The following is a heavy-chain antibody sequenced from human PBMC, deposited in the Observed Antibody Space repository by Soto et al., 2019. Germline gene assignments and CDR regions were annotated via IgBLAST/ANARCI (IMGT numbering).Heavy chain of an antibody. V-gene: IGHV3-30-3*01. Sequence: QVPLVESGGGVVQPGRSLRLSCAASGFTSSTYAMHWVRQATGKGLERVAVISYDGSNKYYADSVKGRFTISRDNSKVTLYLQMNSLKAEDTAVYYCARDPYYYYYGMDAWGQGTTVTVSS. CDR1: GFTSSTYA. J-gene: IGHJ6*02. CDR2: ISYDGSNK. CDR3: ARDPYYYYYGMDA.